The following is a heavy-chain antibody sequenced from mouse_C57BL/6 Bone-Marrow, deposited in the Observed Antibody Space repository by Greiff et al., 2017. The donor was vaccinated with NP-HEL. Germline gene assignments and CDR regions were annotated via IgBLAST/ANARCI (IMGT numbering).Heavy chain of an antibody. Sequence: EVKLVESGGGLVQPGGSLKLSCAASGFTFSDYYMYWVRQTPEKRLEWVAYISNGGGSTYYPDTVKGRFTISRDNAKNTLYLQMSRLKSEDTAMYYCASKYYYGFYAMDYWGQGTSVTVSS. V-gene: IGHV5-12*01. J-gene: IGHJ4*01. D-gene: IGHD1-1*01. CDR1: GFTFSDYY. CDR2: ISNGGGST. CDR3: ASKYYYGFYAMDY.